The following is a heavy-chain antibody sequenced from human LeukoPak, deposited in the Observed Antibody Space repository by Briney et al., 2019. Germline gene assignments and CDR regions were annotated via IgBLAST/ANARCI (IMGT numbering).Heavy chain of an antibody. CDR3: ARSIVVVPAATNWFDP. D-gene: IGHD2-2*01. CDR2: INHSGST. Sequence: SETLSLTCAVYGGSFSGNYWSWIRQPPPTGLEWIGEINHSGSTNSNPSLKRRVTISVDTSKNQFSLMLSSVTAADTAVYYCARSIVVVPAATNWFDPWGQGTLVTVSS. J-gene: IGHJ5*02. V-gene: IGHV4-34*01. CDR1: GGSFSGNY.